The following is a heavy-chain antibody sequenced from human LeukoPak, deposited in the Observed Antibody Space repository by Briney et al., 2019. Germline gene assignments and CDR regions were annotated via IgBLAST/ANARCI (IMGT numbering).Heavy chain of an antibody. J-gene: IGHJ5*01. CDR1: GFTFSNFG. V-gene: IGHV3-23*01. D-gene: IGHD6-6*01. CDR3: AKGLGGLASAPDS. Sequence: GGPLRLSCAASGFTFSNFGMSWVRQAPGKGLEWVSAIFANGVTTLYADSVKGRFIISRDNSQNRLFLQVNSLRVEDTAVYYCAKGLGGLASAPDSWGQGTLVTVSS. CDR2: IFANGVTT.